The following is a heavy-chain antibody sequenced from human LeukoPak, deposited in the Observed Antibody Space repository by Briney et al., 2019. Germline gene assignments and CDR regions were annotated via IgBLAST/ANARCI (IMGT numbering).Heavy chain of an antibody. CDR3: AREVRGVISFDDY. CDR2: IIPIFGTA. D-gene: IGHD3-10*01. J-gene: IGHJ4*02. Sequence: ASLKVSCKASGGTFSSYAISWVRQAPGQGLEWMGGIIPIFGTANYAQKFQGRVTITADESTSTAYMELSSLRSEDTAVYYCAREVRGVISFDDYWGQGTLVTVSS. CDR1: GGTFSSYA. V-gene: IGHV1-69*13.